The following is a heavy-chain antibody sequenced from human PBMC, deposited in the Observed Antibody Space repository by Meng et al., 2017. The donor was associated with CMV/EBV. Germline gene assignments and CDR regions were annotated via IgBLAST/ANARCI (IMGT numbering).Heavy chain of an antibody. CDR1: GYTFTGYY. J-gene: IGHJ3*02. V-gene: IGHV1-2*02. Sequence: ASVKVSCKASGYTFTGYYMHWVRQAPGQGLEWMGWINPNSGGTNYAQKFQGRVTMTRDTSISTAYMELSSLRSEDTAVYYCARDSGRLRLGELPFDAFDIWGQGTMVTVSS. CDR2: INPNSGGT. D-gene: IGHD3-16*01. CDR3: ARDSGRLRLGELPFDAFDI.